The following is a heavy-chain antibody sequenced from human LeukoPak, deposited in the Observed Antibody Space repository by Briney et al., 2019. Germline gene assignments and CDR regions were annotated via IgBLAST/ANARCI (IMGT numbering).Heavy chain of an antibody. V-gene: IGHV3-23*01. Sequence: GGSLRLSCAASGFTFSSYAMSWVRQAPGKGLEWVSAISGSGGSTYYADSVKGRFTISRDNSKNTLYLQMNSLRAEDTAVYYCAKASRYCSSTSCYLLDYWGQGTLVTVSS. J-gene: IGHJ4*02. D-gene: IGHD2-2*01. CDR1: GFTFSSYA. CDR3: AKASRYCSSTSCYLLDY. CDR2: ISGSGGST.